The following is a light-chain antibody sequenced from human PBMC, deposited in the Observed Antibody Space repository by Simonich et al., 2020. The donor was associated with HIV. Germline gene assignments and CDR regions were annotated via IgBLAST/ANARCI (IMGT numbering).Light chain of an antibody. J-gene: IGKJ3*01. Sequence: EIVLTQSPATLSLSPGDRTTLSCRASTSVSSYLAWYQQKPGQAPRLLIYDASNWATAIPARFSGSGSRTDFTLTISSLEPEDFAVYYCQQRSNWPTFTFGPGTKVDIK. V-gene: IGKV3-11*01. CDR1: TSVSSY. CDR3: QQRSNWPTFT. CDR2: DAS.